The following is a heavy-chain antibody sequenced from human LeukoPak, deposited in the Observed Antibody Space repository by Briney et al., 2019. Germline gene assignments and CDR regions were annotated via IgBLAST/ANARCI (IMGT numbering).Heavy chain of an antibody. Sequence: GGSLRLSCAASGFPFSGYGMHWVRQAPGKGLEWLTFISYDENVQYSADSVRGRFAVSRDSSHDTVYLQMDSLRVEDTAVYYCVRASRFRSPGLLDYWGQGTLVTVSS. J-gene: IGHJ4*02. CDR2: ISYDENVQ. V-gene: IGHV3-30*09. CDR3: VRASRFRSPGLLDY. CDR1: GFPFSGYG. D-gene: IGHD3-9*01.